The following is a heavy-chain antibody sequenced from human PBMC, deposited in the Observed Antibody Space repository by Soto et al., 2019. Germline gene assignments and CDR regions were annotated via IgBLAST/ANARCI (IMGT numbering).Heavy chain of an antibody. V-gene: IGHV3-9*01. CDR2: ISWNSGSI. CDR1: GFTFDDYA. J-gene: IGHJ1*01. Sequence: GGSLRLSCAASGFTFDDYAMHWVRQAPGKGLEWVSGISWNSGSIGYADSVKGRFTISRDNAKNSLYLQMNSLRAEDTALYYCAAEIWSGYYSKYFQHWGQGTLVTVSS. D-gene: IGHD3-3*01. CDR3: AAEIWSGYYSKYFQH.